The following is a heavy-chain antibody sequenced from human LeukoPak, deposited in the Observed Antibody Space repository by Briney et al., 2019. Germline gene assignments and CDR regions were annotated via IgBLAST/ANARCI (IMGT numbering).Heavy chain of an antibody. V-gene: IGHV3-30*04. D-gene: IGHD4-17*01. Sequence: PGRSLRLSCAASGFTFSSYAMNWVRQAPGKGLEWVAVISDDGSNKYGADSVKGRFTISRDNSKNTLYLQMNSLRAEDTAVYYCARAFSTTAFDSWGQGTLVTVSS. CDR3: ARAFSTTAFDS. CDR2: ISDDGSNK. J-gene: IGHJ4*02. CDR1: GFTFSSYA.